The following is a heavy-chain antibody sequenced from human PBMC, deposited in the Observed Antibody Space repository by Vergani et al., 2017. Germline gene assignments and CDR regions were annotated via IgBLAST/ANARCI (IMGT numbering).Heavy chain of an antibody. Sequence: EVQLVESGGGLVQPGGSLRLSCSASGFTFSRYAMHWVRQAPGKGLEYVSAISSNGGSTYYADSVKGRFTISRDNSKNTLYLPMSSLRAEDTAVYYCVKDLGIAAAGTTDYWGQGTLVTVSS. J-gene: IGHJ4*02. V-gene: IGHV3-64D*06. CDR3: VKDLGIAAAGTTDY. D-gene: IGHD6-13*01. CDR2: ISSNGGST. CDR1: GFTFSRYA.